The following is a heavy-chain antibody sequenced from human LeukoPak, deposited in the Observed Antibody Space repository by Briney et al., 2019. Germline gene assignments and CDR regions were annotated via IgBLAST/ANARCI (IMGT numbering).Heavy chain of an antibody. J-gene: IGHJ4*02. Sequence: GGSLRLSCAASGFTFSSYGMHWVRQAPGKGLEWVAVISYDGSNKYYADSVKGRFTISRDNSKNTLYLQMNSLRAEDTAVYYCAKDRGVVVPAAMGLDYWGQGTLVTVSS. D-gene: IGHD2-2*01. CDR2: ISYDGSNK. CDR3: AKDRGVVVPAAMGLDY. CDR1: GFTFSSYG. V-gene: IGHV3-30*18.